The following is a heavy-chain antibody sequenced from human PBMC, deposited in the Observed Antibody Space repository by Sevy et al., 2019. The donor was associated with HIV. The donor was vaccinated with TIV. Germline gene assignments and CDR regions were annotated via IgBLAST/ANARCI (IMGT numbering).Heavy chain of an antibody. V-gene: IGHV3-30-3*01. J-gene: IGHJ6*02. D-gene: IGHD6-19*01. CDR1: GFTFSTFA. Sequence: GESLKISCAASGFTFSTFAKHWVRQSPGKGLEWVALISYSGGPKYNADSVKGRFTISRDNSNNMLFLDMNSLRPDDTAVYYCARESGWRGFHYGMDVWGQGTTVTVSS. CDR3: ARESGWRGFHYGMDV. CDR2: ISYSGGPK.